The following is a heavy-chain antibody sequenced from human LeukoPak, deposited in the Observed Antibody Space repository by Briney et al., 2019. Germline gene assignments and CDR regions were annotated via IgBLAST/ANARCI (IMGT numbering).Heavy chain of an antibody. CDR3: AVSSGWLGFFDY. CDR1: GGTFSSYA. V-gene: IGHV1-2*04. CDR2: INPNSGGT. Sequence: ASVTVSCTASGGTFSSYAISWVRQAPGQGLEWMGWINPNSGGTNYAQKFQGWVTMTRDTSISTAYMELSRLRSDDTAVYYCAVSSGWLGFFDYWGQGTLVTVSS. D-gene: IGHD6-19*01. J-gene: IGHJ4*02.